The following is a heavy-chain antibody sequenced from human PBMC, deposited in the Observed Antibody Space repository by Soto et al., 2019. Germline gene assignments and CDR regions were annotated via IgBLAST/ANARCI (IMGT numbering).Heavy chain of an antibody. CDR3: ARILVDIVVYGMDV. V-gene: IGHV4-30-4*01. J-gene: IGHJ6*02. CDR1: GGSISSGDYY. Sequence: QVQLQESGPGLVKPSQTLSLICTVSGGSISSGDYYWSWIRQPPGKGLEWIGYIYYSGSTYYNPSLKSRVITSVDTSKNQFSLKLSSVTAADTAVYYCARILVDIVVYGMDVWGQGTTVTVSS. D-gene: IGHD5-12*01. CDR2: IYYSGST.